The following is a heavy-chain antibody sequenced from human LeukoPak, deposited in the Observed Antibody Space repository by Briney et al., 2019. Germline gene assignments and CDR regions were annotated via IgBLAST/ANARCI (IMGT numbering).Heavy chain of an antibody. V-gene: IGHV4-59*01. CDR3: ARVVVPTNFDY. CDR1: GGSISSYY. D-gene: IGHD2-15*01. CDR2: ISYSGST. J-gene: IGHJ4*02. Sequence: SETLSLTCSVSGGSISSYYWSWVRQPPGKGLEWIGYISYSGSTNYNPSLKSRVTISLDTSKNQFSLRLSSVTAADTAVYYCARVVVPTNFDYWGQGTLVSVPS.